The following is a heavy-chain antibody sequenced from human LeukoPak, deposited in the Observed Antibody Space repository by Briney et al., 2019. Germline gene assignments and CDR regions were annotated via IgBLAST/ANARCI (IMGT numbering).Heavy chain of an antibody. Sequence: GASVKVSCKASGYIFTSYGVSWVRQAPGQGPEWMGWISTYNGKTNYAQKLQGRVTMTTDTSTSTAYMELRSLGSDDSAVYYCARKSRYDGRGDDALDIWGQGTTVTVSS. J-gene: IGHJ3*02. CDR3: ARKSRYDGRGDDALDI. D-gene: IGHD3-22*01. CDR2: ISTYNGKT. CDR1: GYIFTSYG. V-gene: IGHV1-18*01.